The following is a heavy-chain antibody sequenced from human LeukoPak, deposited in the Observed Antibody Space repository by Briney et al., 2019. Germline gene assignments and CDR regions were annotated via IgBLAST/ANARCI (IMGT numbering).Heavy chain of an antibody. V-gene: IGHV4-38-2*02. D-gene: IGHD2-2*01. CDR3: ARYVVPAAIFDY. CDR2: IDHSGST. CDR1: GYSISSGYY. Sequence: PSETLSLTCTVSGYSISSGYYWGWIRQPPGKGLEWTGSIDHSGSTYYNPSLKSRITISVDTSKNQFSLKLSSVTAADTAVYYCARYVVPAAIFDYWGQGTLVTVSS. J-gene: IGHJ4*02.